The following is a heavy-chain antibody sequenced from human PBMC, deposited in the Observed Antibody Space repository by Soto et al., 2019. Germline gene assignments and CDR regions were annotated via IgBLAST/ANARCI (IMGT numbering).Heavy chain of an antibody. CDR1: GLTFGSHD. CDR3: TKGTWLDI. J-gene: IGHJ3*02. D-gene: IGHD6-19*01. CDR2: ISVSDPGT. V-gene: IGHV3-23*01. Sequence: EVQLLESGGGLEQPGGSLRLSCAASGLTFGSHDMSWVRQAPGKALEWVSSISVSDPGTYYADSVKGRFTTSRDISKNTLFLQMDSLRAKDTALYYCTKGTWLDIWGQGTMVTVSS.